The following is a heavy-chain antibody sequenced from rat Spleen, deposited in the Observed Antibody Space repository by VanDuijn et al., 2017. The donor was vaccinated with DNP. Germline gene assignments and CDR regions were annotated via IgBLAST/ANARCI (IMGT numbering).Heavy chain of an antibody. D-gene: IGHD1-11*01. Sequence: EVQLVESGGDLVQPGRSLTLSCAASGFTFSNYYMAWVRQAPKKGLEWVAYISYDGGSTNYGDSVKGRFTISRDNAKSTLYLQMNSLRSEDTATYHCARRTGIVFDYWGQGVMVTVSS. J-gene: IGHJ2*01. CDR1: GFTFSNYY. V-gene: IGHV5-22*01. CDR3: ARRTGIVFDY. CDR2: ISYDGGST.